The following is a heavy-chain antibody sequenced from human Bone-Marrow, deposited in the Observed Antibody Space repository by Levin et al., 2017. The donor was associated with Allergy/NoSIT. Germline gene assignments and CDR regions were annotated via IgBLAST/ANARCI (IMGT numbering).Heavy chain of an antibody. CDR1: EFTFDTFG. J-gene: IGHJ4*02. V-gene: IGHV3-23*01. D-gene: IGHD3-3*01. Sequence: GGSLRLSCAASEFTFDTFGMSWVRQAPGKGLEWVSTISGSGDYRKYADSVKGRFTISRDNSKNTLYLQMNSLGAEDTAIYSCAKDLFPNYWSGSYPGGFDYWGQGTLVTVSS. CDR3: AKDLFPNYWSGSYPGGFDY. CDR2: ISGSGDYR.